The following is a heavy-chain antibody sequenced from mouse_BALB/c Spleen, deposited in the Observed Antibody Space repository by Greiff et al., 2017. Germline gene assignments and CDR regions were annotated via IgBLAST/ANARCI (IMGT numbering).Heavy chain of an antibody. V-gene: IGHV5-15*02. CDR1: GFTFSDYG. J-gene: IGHJ4*01. D-gene: IGHD2-4*01. CDR3: ERAYDYLYYAMDY. CDR2: ISNLAYSI. Sequence: EVQVVESGGGLVQPGGSRKLSCAASGFTFSDYGMAWVRQAPGKGPEWVAFISNLAYSIYYADTVTGRFTISRENAKNTLYLEMSSLRSEDTAMYYCERAYDYLYYAMDYWGQGTSVTVSS.